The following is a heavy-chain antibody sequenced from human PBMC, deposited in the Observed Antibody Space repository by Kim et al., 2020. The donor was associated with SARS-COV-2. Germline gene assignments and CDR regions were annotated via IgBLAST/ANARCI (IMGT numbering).Heavy chain of an antibody. CDR1: GYSFTSYW. Sequence: GESLKISCKGSGYSFTSYWIGWVRQMPGKGLEWMGIIYPGDSDTRYSPSFQGQVTISADKSISTAYLQWSSLKASDTAMYYCARQGVDYYYGMDVWGQGATGTVSS. CDR3: ARQGVDYYYGMDV. D-gene: IGHD2-21*01. J-gene: IGHJ6*02. V-gene: IGHV5-51*01. CDR2: IYPGDSDT.